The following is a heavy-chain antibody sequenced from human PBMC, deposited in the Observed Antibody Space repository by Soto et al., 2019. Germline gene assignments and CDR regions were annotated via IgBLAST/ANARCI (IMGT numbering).Heavy chain of an antibody. CDR2: ISWNSGSI. Sequence: GGSLRLSCAASGFTFDDYAMHWVRQAPGKGLEWVSGISWNSGSIGYADSVKGRFTISRDNAKNSLYLQMNSLRAEDTALYYCAKGRDDSSGYVSFDYWGQGTLVTVSS. D-gene: IGHD3-22*01. J-gene: IGHJ4*02. CDR1: GFTFDDYA. CDR3: AKGRDDSSGYVSFDY. V-gene: IGHV3-9*01.